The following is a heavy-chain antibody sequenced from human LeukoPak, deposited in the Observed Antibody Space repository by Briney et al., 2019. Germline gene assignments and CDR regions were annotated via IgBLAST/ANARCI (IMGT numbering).Heavy chain of an antibody. CDR1: GFTFSSYS. CDR2: ISTSSSYI. D-gene: IGHD6-19*01. V-gene: IGHV3-21*01. CDR3: ARGASVVAGNDNAFDI. J-gene: IGHJ3*02. Sequence: GGSLRLSCAASGFTFSSYSMNWVRQAPGKGLEWVSSISTSSSYIYYADSVKGRFTISRDNAKKSLYLQMSSLRADDTAVYYCARGASVVAGNDNAFDIWGQGTMVTVSS.